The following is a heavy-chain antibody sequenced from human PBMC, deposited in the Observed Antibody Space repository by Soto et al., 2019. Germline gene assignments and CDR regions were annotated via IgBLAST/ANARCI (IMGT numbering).Heavy chain of an antibody. J-gene: IGHJ4*02. CDR2: ISGSGGAT. CDR1: GFSFSSSA. Sequence: GGSPRLSCEASGFSFSSSAMNWVRQAPGKGLEWISVISGSGGATYFADSVKGRFTISRDNSKNTLYLQMNSLRAEDTAVYYCAKATLRVVHPLVFDHWGQGSLVTVSS. CDR3: AKATLRVVHPLVFDH. D-gene: IGHD3-3*01. V-gene: IGHV3-23*01.